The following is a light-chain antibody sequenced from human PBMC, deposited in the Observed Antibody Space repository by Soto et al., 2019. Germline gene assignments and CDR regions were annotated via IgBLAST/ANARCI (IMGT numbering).Light chain of an antibody. Sequence: DIRPTQSPSTLSATIRDRVTITCRASQSISSWLAWYQQKPGKAPKLLIYDASSLESGVPSRFSGSGSGTEFTLTISSLQPDDFATYYCQQYTIYLLTFCGGT. CDR1: QSISSW. CDR2: DAS. J-gene: IGKJ4*01. CDR3: QQYTIYLLT. V-gene: IGKV1-5*01.